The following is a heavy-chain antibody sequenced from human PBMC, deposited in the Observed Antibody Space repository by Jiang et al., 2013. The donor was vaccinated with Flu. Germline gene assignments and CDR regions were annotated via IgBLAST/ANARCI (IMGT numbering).Heavy chain of an antibody. J-gene: IGHJ3*02. Sequence: VQLVESGGGLVKPGGSLRLSCAASGFTFSSYSMNWVRQAPGKGLEWVSYISSSGSTIYYADSVKGRFTISRDNAKNSLYLQMNSLRAEDTAVYYCARGRRRWLPQYAFDIWGQGTSGHRLF. CDR1: GFTFSSYS. CDR2: ISSSGSTI. V-gene: IGHV3-21*05. CDR3: ARGRRRWLPQYAFDI. D-gene: IGHD5-24*01.